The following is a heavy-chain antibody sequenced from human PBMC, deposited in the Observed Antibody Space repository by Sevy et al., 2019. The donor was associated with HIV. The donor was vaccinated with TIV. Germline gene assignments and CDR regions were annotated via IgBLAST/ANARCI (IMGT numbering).Heavy chain of an antibody. D-gene: IGHD1-26*01. J-gene: IGHJ3*02. CDR2: IYYSGST. CDR1: GGSISSSSYY. Sequence: SETLSLTCTVSGGSISSSSYYWGWIRQPTGKGLEWIGSIYYSGSTYYNPSLKSRVTISVDTSKNQFSLKLSSVTAADTAVYYCARPKVGATDAFDIWGQGTMVTVSS. V-gene: IGHV4-39*01. CDR3: ARPKVGATDAFDI.